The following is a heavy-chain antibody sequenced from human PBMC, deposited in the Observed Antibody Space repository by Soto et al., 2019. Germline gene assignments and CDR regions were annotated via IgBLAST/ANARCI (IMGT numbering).Heavy chain of an antibody. V-gene: IGHV3-21*06. Sequence: EVQLVESGGGLVKPGGSLRLSCTFTFNSYSLNWVRQAPGKGLEWVSSISSGSAYIKYADSEKGRFTISRDNANNLLYLQMRSLRVDDKAVYYCTREEGGSYDNWFNPWGQGTLVTVDS. CDR2: ISSGSAYI. CDR1: TFNSYS. CDR3: TREEGGSYDNWFNP. D-gene: IGHD1-26*01. J-gene: IGHJ5*02.